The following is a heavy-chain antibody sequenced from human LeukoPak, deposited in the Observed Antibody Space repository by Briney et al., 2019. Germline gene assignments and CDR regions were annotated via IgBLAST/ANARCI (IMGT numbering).Heavy chain of an antibody. J-gene: IGHJ4*02. CDR2: ISAYNGNT. CDR3: ARDSCTNGVCYTGY. CDR1: GYTFTSYG. Sequence: GASVKVSCKASGYTFTSYGISWVRQAPGQGLEWMGWISAYNGNTNYAQKLHGRVTMTTDTSTSTAYMELRSLRSDDTAVYYCARDSCTNGVCYTGYWGQGTLVTVSS. V-gene: IGHV1-18*01. D-gene: IGHD2-8*01.